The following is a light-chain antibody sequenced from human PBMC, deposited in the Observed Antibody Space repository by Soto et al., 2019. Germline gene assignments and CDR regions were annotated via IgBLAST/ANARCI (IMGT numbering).Light chain of an antibody. CDR2: AAS. CDR1: QTISLY. Sequence: DIQMTQSPSSLSAFVGDRVTLTCRASQTISLYLNWYQQKPGKAPILLISAASSLQTGFPSRFNGSASGTDFSLPITSLQTEDCATYYCQHSYSTPAPTFGGGTKAEIK. V-gene: IGKV1-39*01. CDR3: QHSYSTPAPT. J-gene: IGKJ4*01.